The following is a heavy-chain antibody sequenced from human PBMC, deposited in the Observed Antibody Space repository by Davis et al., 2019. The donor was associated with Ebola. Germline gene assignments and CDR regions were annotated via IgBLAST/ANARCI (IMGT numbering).Heavy chain of an antibody. D-gene: IGHD3-22*01. CDR3: AKVADSSGYYYPDWYFDL. V-gene: IGHV3-23*01. J-gene: IGHJ2*01. Sequence: PGGSLRLSCAASGFTFSSYAMSWVRQAPGKGLEWVSAISGSGGSTYYADSVKGRFTISRDNSKNTLYLQMNSLRAEDTAVYYCAKVADSSGYYYPDWYFDLWGRGTLVTVSS. CDR1: GFTFSSYA. CDR2: ISGSGGST.